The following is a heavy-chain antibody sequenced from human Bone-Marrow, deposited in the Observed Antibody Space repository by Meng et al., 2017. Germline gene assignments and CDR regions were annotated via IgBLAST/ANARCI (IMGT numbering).Heavy chain of an antibody. CDR1: GGTFSSYA. V-gene: IGHV1-69*13. CDR2: ITPIFGTA. J-gene: IGHJ4*02. D-gene: IGHD1-20*01. Sequence: SVKVSCKASGGTFSSYAISWVRQAPGQGLEWMGGITPIFGTANYAQKFQGRVTITADESTSTVYMELARLTSEDMAVYFCARKAGNCITINCYSMDYWGQGTLVTVSS. CDR3: ARKAGNCITINCYSMDY.